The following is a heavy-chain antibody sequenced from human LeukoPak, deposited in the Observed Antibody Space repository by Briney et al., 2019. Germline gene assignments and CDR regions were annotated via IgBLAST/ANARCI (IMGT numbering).Heavy chain of an antibody. CDR3: ARDPIGDYFDY. J-gene: IGHJ4*02. D-gene: IGHD3-16*01. CDR2: FYYSGST. CDR1: GVSISSYF. V-gene: IGHV4-59*01. Sequence: SETLSLTCTVSGVSISSYFWSWIRQPPGKGPEWIGYFYYSGSTNYNPSLKSRVTISGDTSKNQSSLKLSSVTAADTAVYYCARDPIGDYFDYWGQGTLVTVSS.